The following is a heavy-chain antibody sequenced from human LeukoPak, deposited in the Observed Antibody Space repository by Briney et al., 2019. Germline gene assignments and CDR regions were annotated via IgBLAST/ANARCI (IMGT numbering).Heavy chain of an antibody. CDR1: SGSMSSNDCY. Sequence: SETLSLTCTVSSGSMSSNDCYWGWIRQPPGKGLEWIGSIYYSGSTYYNPSLKSRVTISVDTSKNQFSLKLSSVTAADTAVYYCARHGPGWYYFDYWGQGTLVTVSS. J-gene: IGHJ4*02. D-gene: IGHD6-19*01. V-gene: IGHV4-39*01. CDR2: IYYSGST. CDR3: ARHGPGWYYFDY.